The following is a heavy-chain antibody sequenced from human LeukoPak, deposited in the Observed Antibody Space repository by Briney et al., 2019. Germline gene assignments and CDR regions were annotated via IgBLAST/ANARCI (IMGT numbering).Heavy chain of an antibody. CDR3: AKGSYDSSPTDY. CDR2: ISYDGSNK. D-gene: IGHD3-22*01. CDR1: GFTFSSYA. Sequence: SGGSLRLSCAASGFTFSSYAMHWVRQAPGKGLEWVAVISYDGSNKYYADSVKGRFTISRDNSKNTLYLQMNSLRDEDTAVYYCAKGSYDSSPTDYWGQGTLVTVSS. V-gene: IGHV3-30-3*01. J-gene: IGHJ4*02.